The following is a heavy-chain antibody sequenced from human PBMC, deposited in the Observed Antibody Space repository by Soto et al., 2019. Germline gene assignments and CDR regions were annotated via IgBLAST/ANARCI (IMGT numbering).Heavy chain of an antibody. V-gene: IGHV1-69*12. D-gene: IGHD6-13*01. J-gene: IGHJ4*02. CDR3: ARVGAIAAVNGSKKYYFDY. CDR1: GGTFSSYA. CDR2: IIPIFGTA. Sequence: QVQLVQSGAEVKKPGSSVKVSCKASGGTFSSYAISWVRQAPGQGLEWMGGIIPIFGTANYAQKFQGRVTITADESTSTAYMELSSLRSEDTAVYYCARVGAIAAVNGSKKYYFDYWGQGTLVTVSS.